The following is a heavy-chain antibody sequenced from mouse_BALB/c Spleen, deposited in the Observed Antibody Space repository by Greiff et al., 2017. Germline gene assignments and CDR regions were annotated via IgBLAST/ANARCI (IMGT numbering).Heavy chain of an antibody. J-gene: IGHJ2*01. V-gene: IGHV1S135*01. D-gene: IGHD2-3*01. CDR3: AREGDDGYYLFDY. CDR2: IDPFNGGT. Sequence: EVQRVESGPELMKPGASVKISCKASGYSFTSYYMHWVKQSHGKSLEWIGYIDPFNGGTSYNQKFKGKATLTVDKSSSTAYMHLSSLTSEDSAVYYCAREGDDGYYLFDYWGQGTTLTVSS. CDR1: GYSFTSYY.